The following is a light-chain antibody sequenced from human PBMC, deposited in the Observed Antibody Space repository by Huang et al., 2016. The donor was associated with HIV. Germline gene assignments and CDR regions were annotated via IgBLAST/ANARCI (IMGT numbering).Light chain of an antibody. Sequence: AIQMTQSPSSLSASVGDRVTITCRASPGIRNDLGWYQQRPGKAPKLLIYAASSLQSGVPSRFNGSGSETDFTLTINSLQPEDFAVYYCLQHYTHPRTFGQGTKVEFK. CDR3: LQHYTHPRT. V-gene: IGKV1-6*01. CDR2: AAS. J-gene: IGKJ1*01. CDR1: PGIRND.